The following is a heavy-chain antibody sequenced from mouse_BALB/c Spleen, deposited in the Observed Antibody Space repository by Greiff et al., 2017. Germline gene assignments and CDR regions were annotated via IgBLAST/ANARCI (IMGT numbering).Heavy chain of an antibody. V-gene: IGHV3-6*02. CDR2: ISYDGSN. D-gene: IGHD4-1*01. Sequence: EVKLVESGPGLVKPSQSLSLTCSVTGYSITSGYYWNWIRQFPGNKLEWMGYISYDGSNNYNPSLKNRISITRDTSKNQFFLKLNSVTTEDTATYYCARDEDWGYAMDYWGQGTSVTVSS. CDR3: ARDEDWGYAMDY. CDR1: GYSITSGYY. J-gene: IGHJ4*01.